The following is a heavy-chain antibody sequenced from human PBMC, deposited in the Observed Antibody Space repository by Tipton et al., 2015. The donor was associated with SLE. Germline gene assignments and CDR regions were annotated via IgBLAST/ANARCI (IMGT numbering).Heavy chain of an antibody. J-gene: IGHJ6*02. D-gene: IGHD1-1*01. CDR3: ARWNDAYNYYGMDV. CDR1: GYSISSGTYY. CDR2: IDTRGST. V-gene: IGHV4-61*09. Sequence: TLSPTCTVSGYSISSGTYYWSWIRQPAGKALECIGYIDTRGSTSYNPSLIGRVAISVDTSKNQFSLKLSSVTAADTAVYYCARWNDAYNYYGMDVWGQGTTVTVSS.